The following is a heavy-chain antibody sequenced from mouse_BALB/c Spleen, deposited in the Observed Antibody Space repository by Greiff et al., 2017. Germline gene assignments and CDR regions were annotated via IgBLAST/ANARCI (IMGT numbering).Heavy chain of an antibody. V-gene: IGHV5-9-4*01. CDR2: ISSGGSYT. Sequence: EVQLVESGGGLVKPGGSLKLSCAASGFTFSSYAMSWVRQSPEKRLEWVAEISSGGSYTYYPDTVTGRFTISRDNAKNTLYLEMSSLRSEDTAMYYCARRGGNHAMDYWGQGTSVTVSS. CDR3: ARRGGNHAMDY. J-gene: IGHJ4*01. CDR1: GFTFSSYA. D-gene: IGHD2-1*01.